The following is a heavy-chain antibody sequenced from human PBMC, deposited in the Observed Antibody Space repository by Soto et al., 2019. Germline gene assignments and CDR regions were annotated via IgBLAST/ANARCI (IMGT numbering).Heavy chain of an antibody. CDR1: GGTFSSYA. CDR2: IIPIFGTA. CDR3: ARGYSSRLYYFDY. Sequence: SVEVSCRASGGTFSSYAISWVRQAPGQGLEWMGGIIPIFGTANYAQKFQGRVTITADKSTSTAYMELSSLRSEDTAVYYCARGYSSRLYYFDYWGQGTLVTVS. D-gene: IGHD6-13*01. J-gene: IGHJ4*02. V-gene: IGHV1-69*06.